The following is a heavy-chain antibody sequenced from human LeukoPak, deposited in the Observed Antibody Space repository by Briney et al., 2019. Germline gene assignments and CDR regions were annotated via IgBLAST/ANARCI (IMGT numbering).Heavy chain of an antibody. D-gene: IGHD3-9*01. J-gene: IGHJ1*01. CDR1: GYTFTSYA. Sequence: ASVKVSCKASGYTFTSYAMHWVRQAPGQRLEWMGGINAGNGNTNYSQTFQGRVTITRDTPANTANMELSSLRSEDTAVYYCARTTYYDIFTCYSAEYFQHWGQGTLVTVSS. CDR3: ARTTYYDIFTCYSAEYFQH. CDR2: INAGNGNT. V-gene: IGHV1-3*01.